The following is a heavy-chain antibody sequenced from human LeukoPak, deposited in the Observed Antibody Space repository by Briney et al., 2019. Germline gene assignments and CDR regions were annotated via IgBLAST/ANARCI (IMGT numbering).Heavy chain of an antibody. Sequence: GGSLRLSCAASGFTFSSYGMHWVRQAPGKGLEWVAFIRYDGSNKYYADSVKGRFTISRDNSKNTLYLQMSSLRAEDTAVYYCARGSGSYSYWIYWGQGTLVTVSS. CDR3: ARGSGSYSYWIY. J-gene: IGHJ4*02. CDR1: GFTFSSYG. V-gene: IGHV3-30*02. D-gene: IGHD3-10*01. CDR2: IRYDGSNK.